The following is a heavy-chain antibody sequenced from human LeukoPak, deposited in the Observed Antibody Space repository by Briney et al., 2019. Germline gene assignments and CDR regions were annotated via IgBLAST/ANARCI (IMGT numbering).Heavy chain of an antibody. CDR2: ISGSGGST. CDR3: ATGGTTGTTEDY. D-gene: IGHD1-1*01. J-gene: IGHJ4*02. V-gene: IGHV3-23*01. Sequence: TGGSLRLSCAASGFTFSSYAMSWVRQAPGKGLEWVSAISGSGGSTYYADSVKGRFTISRDNSKNTLYLQMNSLRAEDTAVYYCATGGTTGTTEDYWGQGTLVTVSS. CDR1: GFTFSSYA.